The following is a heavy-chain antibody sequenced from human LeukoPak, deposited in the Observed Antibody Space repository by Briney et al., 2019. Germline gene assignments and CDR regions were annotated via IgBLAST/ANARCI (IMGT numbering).Heavy chain of an antibody. CDR2: INPNSGGT. Sequence: GASVKVSCKASGYTFTTFHIHWVRQAPGQGLEWMGWINPNSGGTNYAQKFQGRVTMTRDTSTSTVYMELSSLRSEDTAVYYCARMGGVDAFDIWGQGTMVTVSS. V-gene: IGHV1-2*02. CDR3: ARMGGVDAFDI. CDR1: GYTFTTFH. J-gene: IGHJ3*02. D-gene: IGHD3-16*01.